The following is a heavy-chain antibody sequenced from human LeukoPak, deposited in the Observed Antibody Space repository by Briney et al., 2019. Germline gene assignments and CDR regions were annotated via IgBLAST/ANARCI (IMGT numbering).Heavy chain of an antibody. V-gene: IGHV4-4*07. CDR2: IYASGST. J-gene: IGHJ6*03. Sequence: PSETLSLTCTVSGDSISDSYWSWIRQPAGKGLEWIGRIYASGSTNYNPSLKSRVTLSVDTSSNQFSLTLSSVTAADTAVYHCARDIRSHNGPGGYYYYYMDVWGKGTTVTVSS. CDR3: ARDIRSHNGPGGYYYYYMDV. CDR1: GDSISDSY. D-gene: IGHD2-8*01.